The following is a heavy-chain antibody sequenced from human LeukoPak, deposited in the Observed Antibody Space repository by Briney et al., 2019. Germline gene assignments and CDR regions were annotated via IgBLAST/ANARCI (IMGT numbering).Heavy chain of an antibody. V-gene: IGHV1-8*01. CDR2: MNPNSGNT. Sequence: ASVKVSCKASGYTFTSYDINWVRQATGQGLEWMGWMNPNSGNTGYAQKFQGRVTMTRNTSISTAYMDLSSLRSEDTAVYYCARGQGYCSGGSCYPHFDYWGQGTLVTVSS. CDR1: GYTFTSYD. J-gene: IGHJ4*02. D-gene: IGHD2-15*01. CDR3: ARGQGYCSGGSCYPHFDY.